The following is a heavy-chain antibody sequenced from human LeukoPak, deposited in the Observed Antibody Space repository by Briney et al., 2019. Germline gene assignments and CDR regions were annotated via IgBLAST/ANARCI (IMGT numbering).Heavy chain of an antibody. CDR2: IKQDGSEK. Sequence: GGSLRLSCAASGFTFSSYWMTWVRQAPGKGLEWVASIKQDGSEKYYVDSVKGRFTISRDNAKNSLYLQMNSLRAEDTAVYYCARGLYNWNYGYYFDYWGQGTLVTVSS. CDR3: ARGLYNWNYGYYFDY. V-gene: IGHV3-7*01. J-gene: IGHJ4*02. CDR1: GFTFSSYW. D-gene: IGHD1-7*01.